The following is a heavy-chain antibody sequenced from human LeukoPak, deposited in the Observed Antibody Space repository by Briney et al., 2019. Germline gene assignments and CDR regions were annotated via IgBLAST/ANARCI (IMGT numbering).Heavy chain of an antibody. CDR2: IIPIFGTA. J-gene: IGHJ3*02. Sequence: ASVKVSCKASGDTFSSYAISWVRQAPGQGLEWMGWIIPIFGTANYAQKFQGRVTITADESTSTAYMELSSLRSEDTAVYYCASEPYYYGSGRNAFDIWGQGTMVTVSS. CDR1: GDTFSSYA. V-gene: IGHV1-69*13. CDR3: ASEPYYYGSGRNAFDI. D-gene: IGHD3-10*01.